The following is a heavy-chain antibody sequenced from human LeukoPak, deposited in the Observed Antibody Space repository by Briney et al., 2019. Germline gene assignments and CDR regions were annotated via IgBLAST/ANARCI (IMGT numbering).Heavy chain of an antibody. V-gene: IGHV3-11*01. D-gene: IGHD6-13*01. CDR1: GFTFSDYY. CDR2: ISSSGSTI. J-gene: IGHJ4*02. CDR3: ATGSSSEDFDY. Sequence: GGSLRLSCAASGFTFSDYYMSWIRQAPGKGLEWVSYISSSGSTIYYADSVKGRFTISRDNAKHSLYLQMNSLIAENTAVYYCATGSSSEDFDYWGQGTLVTVSS.